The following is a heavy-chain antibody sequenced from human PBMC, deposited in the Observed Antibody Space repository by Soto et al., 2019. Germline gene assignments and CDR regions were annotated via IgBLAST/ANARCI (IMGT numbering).Heavy chain of an antibody. D-gene: IGHD2-8*01. J-gene: IGHJ4*02. CDR3: AKAVSYVLMVYATATYDY. Sequence: GGSLRLSCAASGFTFSSYAMSWVRQAPGKGLEWVSAISGSGGSTYYADSVKGRFTISRDNSKNTLYLQMNSLRAEDTAVYYCAKAVSYVLMVYATATYDYWGQGTLVTVSS. CDR1: GFTFSSYA. CDR2: ISGSGGST. V-gene: IGHV3-23*01.